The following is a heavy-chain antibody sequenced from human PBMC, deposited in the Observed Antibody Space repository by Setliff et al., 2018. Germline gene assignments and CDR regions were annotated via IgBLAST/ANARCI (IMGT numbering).Heavy chain of an antibody. D-gene: IGHD3-3*01. Sequence: GASVKVSCKASGGTSSIYTISWVRQAPGQGLEWMGRIIPIFGTANYAQKFQGRVTITADKSTSTAYMELSSLRSEDTAVYYCAISTIFGVVSPTPDAFDIWGQGTMVTVSS. V-gene: IGHV1-69*08. CDR3: AISTIFGVVSPTPDAFDI. CDR1: GGTSSIYT. J-gene: IGHJ3*02. CDR2: IIPIFGTA.